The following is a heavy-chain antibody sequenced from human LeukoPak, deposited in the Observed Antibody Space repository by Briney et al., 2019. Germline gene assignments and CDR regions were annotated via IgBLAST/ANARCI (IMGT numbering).Heavy chain of an antibody. CDR2: INGDGSST. J-gene: IGHJ4*02. Sequence: RGSLRLSCGATGFTISSYLMHWVRHAPGKGLVWVSRINGDGSSTTYADSVKGRFTMSRDNAKNTLCLQMNSLRAEDTAVYYCAKGGTTVVDYWGQGTLVTVSS. V-gene: IGHV3-74*03. D-gene: IGHD4-23*01. CDR3: AKGGTTVVDY. CDR1: GFTISSYL.